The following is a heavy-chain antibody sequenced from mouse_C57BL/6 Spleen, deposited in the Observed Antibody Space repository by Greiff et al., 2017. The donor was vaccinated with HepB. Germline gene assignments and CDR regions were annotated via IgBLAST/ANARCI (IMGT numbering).Heavy chain of an antibody. CDR2: IYPGNSDT. Sequence: EVQLQQSGTVLARPGASVKMSCKTSGYTFTSYWMHWVKQRPGQGLEWIGAIYPGNSDTSYNQKFKGKAKLTAVTSASTAYMELSSLTNEDSAVYYCTREGTTVVATKGYYFDYWGQGTTLTVSS. CDR1: GYTFTSYW. D-gene: IGHD1-1*01. J-gene: IGHJ2*01. V-gene: IGHV1-5*01. CDR3: TREGTTVVATKGYYFDY.